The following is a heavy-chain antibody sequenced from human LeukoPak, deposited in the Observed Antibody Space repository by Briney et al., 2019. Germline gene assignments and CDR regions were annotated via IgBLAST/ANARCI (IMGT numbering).Heavy chain of an antibody. J-gene: IGHJ4*02. D-gene: IGHD3-9*01. Sequence: GGSLRLSCAASGFTFSSYSMNWVRQAPGKGLEWVSSISSSSSYIYYADSVKGRFTISRDNAKNSLYLQMNSLRAEDTAVYYCARDLADYDILTGYYMANGEDYWGQGTLVTVSS. CDR2: ISSSSSYI. CDR1: GFTFSSYS. V-gene: IGHV3-21*01. CDR3: ARDLADYDILTGYYMANGEDY.